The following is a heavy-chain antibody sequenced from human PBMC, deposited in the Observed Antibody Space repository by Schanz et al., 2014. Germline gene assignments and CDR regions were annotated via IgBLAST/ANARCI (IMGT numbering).Heavy chain of an antibody. CDR2: IKQDGRAK. D-gene: IGHD4-17*01. CDR3: ARVLGGDEGLDQ. CDR1: GFTFSRYW. Sequence: EVQLVESGGGLVQPGGSLRLCCVASGFTFSRYWMTWVRQAPGKGLECVANIKQDGRAKNYVDSVKGRFTISRDNPKNSLFLQMNSLRAEDTALYYGARVLGGDEGLDQWGQGTLVTVSS. V-gene: IGHV3-7*01. J-gene: IGHJ4*02.